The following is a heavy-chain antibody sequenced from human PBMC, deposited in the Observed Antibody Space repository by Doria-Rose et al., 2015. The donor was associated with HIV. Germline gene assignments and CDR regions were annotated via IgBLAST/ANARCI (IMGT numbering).Heavy chain of an antibody. J-gene: IGHJ4*02. CDR1: GGSISSSNW. CDR2: IYHSGNT. V-gene: IGHV4-4*02. CDR3: ARDLGIQLWLGY. D-gene: IGHD5-18*01. Sequence: QVQLQESGPGLVKPSGTPSLTCAVSGGSISSSNWWSWVRQPPGKGLEWIGQIYHSGNTNYNPSLKSRVTISADKSKNQFSLKLTSVTAADTAVYYCARDLGIQLWLGYWGQGTLVTVSS.